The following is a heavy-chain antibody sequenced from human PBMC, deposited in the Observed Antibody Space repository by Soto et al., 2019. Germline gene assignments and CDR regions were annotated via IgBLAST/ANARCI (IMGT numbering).Heavy chain of an antibody. J-gene: IGHJ3*02. CDR3: ARGGVGYCSSTSCYGGRAFDI. V-gene: IGHV4-34*01. Sequence: PSETLSLTCAVYGGSFSGYYWSWIRQPPGKGLEWIGEINHSGSTNYNPSLKSRVTISVDTSKNQLSLKLSSVTAADTAVYYCARGGVGYCSSTSCYGGRAFDIWGQGTMVTVSS. CDR1: GGSFSGYY. D-gene: IGHD2-2*01. CDR2: INHSGST.